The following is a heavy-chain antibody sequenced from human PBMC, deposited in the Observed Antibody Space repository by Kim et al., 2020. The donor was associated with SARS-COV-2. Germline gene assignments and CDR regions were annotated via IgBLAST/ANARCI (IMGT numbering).Heavy chain of an antibody. CDR2: IKKDGSDK. J-gene: IGHJ1*01. CDR1: GFTFSNYY. V-gene: IGHV3-7*01. Sequence: GGSLRLSCVASGFTFSNYYMSWVRQAPGKGLEWVANIKKDGSDKDYVDSVKGRFTISRDNAKNSLNLQIDSLRAEDTAVYYCARDVTYGRDDFWGWGTL. CDR3: ARDVTYGRDDF. D-gene: IGHD2-21*02.